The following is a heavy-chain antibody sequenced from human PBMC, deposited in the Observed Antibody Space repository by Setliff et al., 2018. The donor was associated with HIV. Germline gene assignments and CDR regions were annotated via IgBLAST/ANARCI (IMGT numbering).Heavy chain of an antibody. CDR1: GGSLSGYY. Sequence: PSETLSLTCAVYGGSLSGYYWSWIRQAPGKGLEWIGEINHRGGTRYNPSPKSRVTISVGTSKNQFSLRVNSVTAADTAVYYCVRHGGVRIQRRTGIDYWGQGTLVTVSS. J-gene: IGHJ4*02. CDR2: INHRGGT. V-gene: IGHV4-34*01. CDR3: VRHGGVRIQRRTGIDY. D-gene: IGHD5-18*01.